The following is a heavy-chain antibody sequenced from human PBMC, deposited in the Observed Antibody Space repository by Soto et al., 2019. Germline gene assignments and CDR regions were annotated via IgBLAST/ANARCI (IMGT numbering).Heavy chain of an antibody. Sequence: EVQLLESGGGFIHTVGSLRLSCAASGFSFSSFAMNWVRQAPGKGREWVSIICGSADSTFYADSLKGRFTISRDNSKSTLYLPINSLRAEDTAVYYCAKTRGAMIYAISVYGMDVWGQGTTVTVSS. J-gene: IGHJ6*02. CDR3: AKTRGAMIYAISVYGMDV. V-gene: IGHV3-23*01. CDR1: GFSFSSFA. CDR2: ICGSADST. D-gene: IGHD2-8*01.